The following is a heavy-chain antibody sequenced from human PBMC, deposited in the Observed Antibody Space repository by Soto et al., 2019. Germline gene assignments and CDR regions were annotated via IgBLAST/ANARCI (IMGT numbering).Heavy chain of an antibody. J-gene: IGHJ3*02. Sequence: ASVKVSCKASGYTFTSYYMHWVRQAPCQGLEWMGIINPSGGSTSYAQKFQGRVTMTRDTSTSTVYMELSSLRSEDTAVYYCARDWEANTMIVVRPLVGAFDIWGRG. D-gene: IGHD3-22*01. CDR3: ARDWEANTMIVVRPLVGAFDI. V-gene: IGHV1-46*01. CDR1: GYTFTSYY. CDR2: INPSGGST.